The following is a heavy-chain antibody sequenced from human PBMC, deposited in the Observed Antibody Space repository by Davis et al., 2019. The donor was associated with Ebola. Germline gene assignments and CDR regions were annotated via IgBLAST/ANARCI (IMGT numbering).Heavy chain of an antibody. CDR1: GFTASSNH. V-gene: IGHV3-53*05. Sequence: GESLKISCAASGFTASSNHMSWVRQAPGKGLEWVSVIYDQTTAYADSVRGRFIISRDKSNNTLYLDMNSLRVDDTAVYYCATTQWLREFDNWGQGTLVTVSS. D-gene: IGHD6-19*01. CDR3: ATTQWLREFDN. CDR2: IYDQTT. J-gene: IGHJ4*02.